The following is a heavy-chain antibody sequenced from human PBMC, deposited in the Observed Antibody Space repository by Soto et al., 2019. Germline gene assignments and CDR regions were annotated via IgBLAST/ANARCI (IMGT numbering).Heavy chain of an antibody. CDR2: IRYDGRIT. V-gene: IGHV3-74*01. CDR1: GFTFSSYW. J-gene: IGHJ6*02. Sequence: EVQLVESGGGLVQPGGSLRLSCAASGFTFSSYWMHWVRQAPGKGLVWVSRIRYDGRITNYADSVKGRSTISRDDAKNTVYLQLNSLRAEDTAVYYCARVLRGGYGMDVWGQGTTVTVSS. D-gene: IGHD3-16*01. CDR3: ARVLRGGYGMDV.